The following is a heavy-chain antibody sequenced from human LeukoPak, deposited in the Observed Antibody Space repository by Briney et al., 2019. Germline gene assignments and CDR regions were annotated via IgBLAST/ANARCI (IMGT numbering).Heavy chain of an antibody. V-gene: IGHV3-23*01. Sequence: PGGSLRLSCAASGFTFSSYAMSWVRQAPGKGLEWVSAISGSGGSTYYADSVKGRFTISRDNSKNTLHLQMNSLRAEDTAVYYCATRGYSYGSSDYWGQGTLVTVSS. CDR3: ATRGYSYGSSDY. CDR2: ISGSGGST. D-gene: IGHD5-18*01. CDR1: GFTFSSYA. J-gene: IGHJ4*02.